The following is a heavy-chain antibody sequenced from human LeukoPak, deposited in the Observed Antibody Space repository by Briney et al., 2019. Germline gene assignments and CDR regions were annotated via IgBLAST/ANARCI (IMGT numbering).Heavy chain of an antibody. Sequence: SETPSLTCTVSGGSISTYYWSWIRQPPGKGLEWIGYISYSGNTNYNPSLKSRVTTSIDASKNQFSLRLSSVTAADTAVYYCANDHWGQGTLVTVSS. V-gene: IGHV4-59*08. CDR2: ISYSGNT. J-gene: IGHJ4*02. CDR3: ANDH. D-gene: IGHD3-16*01. CDR1: GGSISTYY.